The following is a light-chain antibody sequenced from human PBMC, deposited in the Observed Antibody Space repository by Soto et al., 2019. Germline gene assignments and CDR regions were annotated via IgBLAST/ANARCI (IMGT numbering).Light chain of an antibody. Sequence: DIQMTQSPSSLSASVGDRVTITCRASQSISSYLNWYQQKPGKAPKLRIYAASSLQSGVPSRFSGSGSGTDFTLSISSLQPEDFATYYCQQSYSTPQLTCGGETKVEIK. CDR1: QSISSY. J-gene: IGKJ4*01. CDR3: QQSYSTPQLT. CDR2: AAS. V-gene: IGKV1-39*01.